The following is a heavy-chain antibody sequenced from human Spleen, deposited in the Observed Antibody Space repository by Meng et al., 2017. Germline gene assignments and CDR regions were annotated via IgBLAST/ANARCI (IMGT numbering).Heavy chain of an antibody. Sequence: QGQLQQWGDGLLKPSETLSLPCAVYGGSFSGYYWSWIRQPPGKGLEWIGEINHSGSTNYNPSLKSRVTISVDTSKNQFSLKLSSVTAADTAVYYCARAGGSSWGQGTLVTVSS. J-gene: IGHJ4*02. CDR2: INHSGST. CDR3: ARAGGSS. CDR1: GGSFSGYY. D-gene: IGHD6-13*01. V-gene: IGHV4-34*01.